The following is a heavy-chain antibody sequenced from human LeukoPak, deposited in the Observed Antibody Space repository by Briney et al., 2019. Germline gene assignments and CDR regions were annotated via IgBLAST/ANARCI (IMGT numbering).Heavy chain of an antibody. CDR1: GGSFGGYY. D-gene: IGHD4-17*01. J-gene: IGHJ4*02. CDR3: ARGYGDFDY. Sequence: SETLSLTCAVYGGSFGGYYWSWIRQPPGKGLEWIGEINHSGSTNYNPSLKSRVTISVDTSKNQFSLKLSSVTAADTAVYYCARGYGDFDYWGQGTLVTVSS. V-gene: IGHV4-34*01. CDR2: INHSGST.